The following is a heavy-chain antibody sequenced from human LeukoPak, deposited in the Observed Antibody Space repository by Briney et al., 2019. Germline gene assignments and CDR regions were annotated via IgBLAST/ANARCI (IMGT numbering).Heavy chain of an antibody. CDR2: FDPEDGET. Sequence: ASVKVSCKVSGYTLTELSMHWVRQAPGKGLEWMGGFDPEDGETIYAQKFQGRVTMTEDTSTDTAYMELSSLRSDDTAVYYCARASGKRLKTTRAEYYYDSSGYYPFDYWGQGTLVTVSS. CDR3: ARASGKRLKTTRAEYYYDSSGYYPFDY. J-gene: IGHJ4*02. CDR1: GYTLTELS. V-gene: IGHV1-24*01. D-gene: IGHD3-22*01.